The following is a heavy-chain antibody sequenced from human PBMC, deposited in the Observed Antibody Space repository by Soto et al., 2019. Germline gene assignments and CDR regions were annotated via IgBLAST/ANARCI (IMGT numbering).Heavy chain of an antibody. J-gene: IGHJ4*02. CDR1: GYTFTSYG. D-gene: IGHD1-7*01. CDR3: ARVFSWITGTPSPHYYFDY. CDR2: ISAYNGNT. Sequence: GASVKVSCKASGYTFTSYGISWVRQAPGQGLDWMGWISAYNGNTNYAQKLQGRVTMTTDTSTSTAYMELRSLRSDDTAVYYCARVFSWITGTPSPHYYFDYWGQGTLVTVSS. V-gene: IGHV1-18*01.